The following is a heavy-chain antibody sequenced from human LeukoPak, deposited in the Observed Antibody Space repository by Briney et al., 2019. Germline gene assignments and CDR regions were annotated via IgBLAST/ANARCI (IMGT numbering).Heavy chain of an antibody. D-gene: IGHD2-21*02. V-gene: IGHV3-74*01. CDR1: GFAFSSSW. Sequence: GGSLRLSCAASGFAFSSSWMHWVRQAPGRGLVWVSRINEDGTGTSYADSVKGRFTISRDNAKNTLYLQMNSLRAEDTAVYYCASGGAYCGGDCAGQSDYWGQGTLVTVSS. CDR2: INEDGTGT. J-gene: IGHJ4*02. CDR3: ASGGAYCGGDCAGQSDY.